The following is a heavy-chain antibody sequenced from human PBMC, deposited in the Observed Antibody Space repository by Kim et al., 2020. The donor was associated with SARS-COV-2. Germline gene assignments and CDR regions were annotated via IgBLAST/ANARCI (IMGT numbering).Heavy chain of an antibody. CDR3: ARVVVITKGAFDI. CDR1: GGSISSSSYY. CDR2: IYYSGST. V-gene: IGHV4-39*07. Sequence: SETLSLTCTVSGGSISSSSYYWGWIRQPPGKGLEWIGSIYYSGSTYYNPSLKSRVTISVDTSKNQFSLKLSSVTAADTAVYYCARVVVITKGAFDIWGQGTMVTVSS. J-gene: IGHJ3*02. D-gene: IGHD3-22*01.